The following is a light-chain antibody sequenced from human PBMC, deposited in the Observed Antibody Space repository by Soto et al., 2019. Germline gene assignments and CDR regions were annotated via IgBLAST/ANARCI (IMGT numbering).Light chain of an antibody. J-gene: IGLJ1*01. Sequence: QAVVTQPPSASGTPGQRVTISCSGSSSNIGSNTVNWYQHLPGTAPKLLIYNNNQRPSGVPDRFSGSKSGTSASLAISGLQSEDEADYYCAAGDDSLDGYVFGTGTKLTVL. CDR2: NNN. V-gene: IGLV1-44*01. CDR3: AAGDDSLDGYV. CDR1: SSNIGSNT.